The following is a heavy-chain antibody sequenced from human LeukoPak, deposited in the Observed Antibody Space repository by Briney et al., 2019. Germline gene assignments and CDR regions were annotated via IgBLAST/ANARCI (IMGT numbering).Heavy chain of an antibody. CDR3: AREGMTTFAFDI. J-gene: IGHJ3*02. V-gene: IGHV4-30-2*01. CDR1: GGSISSGGYS. CDR2: IYHSGST. D-gene: IGHD3-16*01. Sequence: SETLSLTCAVSGGSISSGGYSWSWIRQPPGKGLEWIGYIYHSGSTYYNPSLKSRVTISVDRSKNQFSLKLSSVTAADTAVYYCAREGMTTFAFDIWGQGTMVTVSS.